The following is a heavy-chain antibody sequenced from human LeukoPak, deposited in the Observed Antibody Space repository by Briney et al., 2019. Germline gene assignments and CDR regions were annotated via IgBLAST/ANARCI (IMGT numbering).Heavy chain of an antibody. D-gene: IGHD2-15*01. V-gene: IGHV3-13*01. Sequence: PGESLRLSCAVSGLTLRNFDIYWLRQGPRRGLEWVWTIGVGGETHYPDSLRGRFTISREHVKNSLYLQMYRLRAEDTALYYCAREHCDGGNCYGWRYLDVWGKGTTVTVSS. CDR2: IGVGGET. J-gene: IGHJ6*03. CDR1: GLTLRNFD. CDR3: AREHCDGGNCYGWRYLDV.